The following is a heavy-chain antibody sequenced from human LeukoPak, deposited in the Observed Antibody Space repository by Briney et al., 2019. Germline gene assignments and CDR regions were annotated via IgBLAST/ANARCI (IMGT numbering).Heavy chain of an antibody. CDR3: ARSGSYYYCMDV. CDR1: GGSISSGSYY. J-gene: IGHJ6*03. Sequence: PSQTLSLTCTVSGGSISSGSYYWSWIRQPAGKGLEWIGRIYTSGSTNYNPSLKSRVTISVDTSKNQFSLKLSSVTAADTAVYYCARSGSYYYCMDVWGKGTTVTVSS. CDR2: IYTSGST. D-gene: IGHD3-10*01. V-gene: IGHV4-61*02.